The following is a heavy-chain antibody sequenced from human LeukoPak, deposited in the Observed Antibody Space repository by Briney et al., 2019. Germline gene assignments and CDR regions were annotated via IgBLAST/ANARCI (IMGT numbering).Heavy chain of an antibody. CDR3: ARLGYYYGSGRAPYYYYGMDV. D-gene: IGHD3-10*01. J-gene: IGHJ6*02. CDR2: IYYSGST. Sequence: PSETLSLTCAVYGGSFSGYYWSWIRQPPGKGLEWIGYIYYSGSTNYNPSLKSRVTISVDTSKNQFSLKLSSVTAADTAVYYCARLGYYYGSGRAPYYYYGMDVWGQGTTVTVSS. CDR1: GGSFSGYY. V-gene: IGHV4-59*08.